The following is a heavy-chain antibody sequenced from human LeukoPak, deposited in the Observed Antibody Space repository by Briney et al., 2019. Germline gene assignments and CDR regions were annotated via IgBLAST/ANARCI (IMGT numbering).Heavy chain of an antibody. D-gene: IGHD4-23*01. V-gene: IGHV3-53*04. Sequence: TGGSLRLSCAASGFTVSSNYMSWVRQAPGKGLEWVSVIYSGGSTYYAVSVKGRFTISRHNSKNTLYLQMNSLRAEDTAVYYCARDTDYGGNSWGQGTLVTVSS. CDR1: GFTVSSNY. CDR2: IYSGGST. CDR3: ARDTDYGGNS. J-gene: IGHJ5*02.